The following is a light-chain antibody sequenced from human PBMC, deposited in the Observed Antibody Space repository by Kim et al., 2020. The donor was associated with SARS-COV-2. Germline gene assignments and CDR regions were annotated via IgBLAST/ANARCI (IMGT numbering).Light chain of an antibody. Sequence: VAPGKTARITWGGNNIGSKSVHWYQQKPGQAPVLVIYYDSARPSGIPERFSGSNSGNTATLTISRVEAGDEADYYCQVWDSSSDRVFGGGTQLTVL. CDR3: QVWDSSSDRV. V-gene: IGLV3-21*04. CDR1: NIGSKS. J-gene: IGLJ3*02. CDR2: YDS.